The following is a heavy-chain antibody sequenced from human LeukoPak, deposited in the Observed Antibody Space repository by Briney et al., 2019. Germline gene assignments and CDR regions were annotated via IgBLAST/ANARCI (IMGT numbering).Heavy chain of an antibody. CDR3: ARDQRSCSGGSCYPGWFAP. D-gene: IGHD2-15*01. CDR1: RGTFSSYA. J-gene: IGHJ5*02. CDR2: IIPIFGTT. Sequence: ASVKVSCKASRGTFSSYAISWVRQAPGQGLEWMGGIIPIFGTTTYAQKLQGRVRITADESTSTAYMELSSLRSEDTAVYYCARDQRSCSGGSCYPGWFAPWGQGTLVTVSS. V-gene: IGHV1-69*13.